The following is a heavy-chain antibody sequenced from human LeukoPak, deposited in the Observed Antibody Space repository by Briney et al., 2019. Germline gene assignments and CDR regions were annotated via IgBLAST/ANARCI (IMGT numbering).Heavy chain of an antibody. D-gene: IGHD6-13*01. CDR3: ARARSISWFYY. J-gene: IGHJ4*02. Sequence: PSETLSLTCTVSVASVSTGSDYWSWIRQPPGKGLEWIGAIYYSGSTNYNPSLKSRVTISLDTSKNQFSLKLSSVTAADTAVYYCARARSISWFYYWGQGTLVTVSS. CDR1: VASVSTGSDY. CDR2: IYYSGST. V-gene: IGHV4-61*01.